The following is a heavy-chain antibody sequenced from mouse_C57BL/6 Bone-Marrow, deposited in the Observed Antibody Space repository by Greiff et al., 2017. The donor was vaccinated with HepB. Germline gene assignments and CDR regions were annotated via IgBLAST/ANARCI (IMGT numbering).Heavy chain of an antibody. CDR3: ARHEDWDGYYWFAY. CDR1: GYTFTEYT. D-gene: IGHD2-3*01. CDR2: FYPGSGSI. J-gene: IGHJ3*01. Sequence: QVQLQQSGAELVKPGASVKLSCKASGYTFTEYTIHWVKQRSGQGLEWIGWFYPGSGSIKYNEKFKDKATLTADKSSSTAYIKHSRLTSEDSAVYYCARHEDWDGYYWFAYWGQGTLVTVSA. V-gene: IGHV1-62-2*01.